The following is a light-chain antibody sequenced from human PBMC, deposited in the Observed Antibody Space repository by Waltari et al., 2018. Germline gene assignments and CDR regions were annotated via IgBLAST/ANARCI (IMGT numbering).Light chain of an antibody. J-gene: IGKJ2*01. CDR3: QQCYTFPYT. CDR1: QSVLSTSNIKHY. Sequence: IVLTQSPYSLAVSLVARASLNCNSSQSVLSTSNIKHYLLWYQQNPGQPPKRLITWASTRESEVPDRFSGSASGTDFTLTISSLQAEDVAVYFCQQCYTFPYTFGQGTKLEIK. V-gene: IGKV4-1*01. CDR2: WAS.